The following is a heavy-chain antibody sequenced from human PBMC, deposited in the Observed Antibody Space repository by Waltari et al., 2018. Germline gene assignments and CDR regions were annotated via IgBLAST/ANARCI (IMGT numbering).Heavy chain of an antibody. CDR3: ARGPQARGYFDY. D-gene: IGHD3-16*01. V-gene: IGHV4-61*09. CDR1: GGSISSGSYY. Sequence: QVQLQESGPGLVKPSQTLSITCTVSGGSISSGSYYWSWIRPPAGKGLEWIGYIYTSGSTNYNPSLKSRVTISVDTSKNQFSLRLSSVTAADTAVYYCARGPQARGYFDYWGQGTLVTVSS. J-gene: IGHJ4*02. CDR2: IYTSGST.